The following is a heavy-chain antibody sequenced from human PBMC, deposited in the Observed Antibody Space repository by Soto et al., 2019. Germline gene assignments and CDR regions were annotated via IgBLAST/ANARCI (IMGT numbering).Heavy chain of an antibody. Sequence: QVQLVQSGAEVKKPGSSVKVSCKASGGTFSSYAISWVRQAPGQGLEWMGGIIPIFGTANYAQKFQGRVTITADESTSTAYMELSSLRSEDTAVYYCLGLWMVTADYYYGMDVWGQGTTLTVSS. CDR2: IIPIFGTA. CDR3: LGLWMVTADYYYGMDV. D-gene: IGHD2-21*02. CDR1: GGTFSSYA. J-gene: IGHJ6*02. V-gene: IGHV1-69*12.